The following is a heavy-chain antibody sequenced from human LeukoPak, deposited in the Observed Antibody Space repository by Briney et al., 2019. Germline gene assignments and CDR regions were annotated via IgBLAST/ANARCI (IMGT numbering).Heavy chain of an antibody. D-gene: IGHD3-22*01. J-gene: IGHJ6*02. CDR3: ARHTSYDSSGYYYYYGMDV. V-gene: IGHV1-18*01. CDR2: ISAYNGNT. Sequence: GASVKVSCKASGYTFTSYGIRWVRQAPGQGLAWMGWISAYNGNTNYAQKLQGRVTMTTDTSTSTAYMELRSLRSDDTAVYYCARHTSYDSSGYYYYYGMDVWGQGTTVTVSS. CDR1: GYTFTSYG.